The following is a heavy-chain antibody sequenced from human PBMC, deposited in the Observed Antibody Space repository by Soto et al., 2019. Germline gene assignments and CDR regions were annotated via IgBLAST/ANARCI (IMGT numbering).Heavy chain of an antibody. D-gene: IGHD3-22*01. V-gene: IGHV3-15*01. CDR1: GFTFSNAW. J-gene: IGHJ4*02. Sequence: EVQLVESGGGLVKPGGSLRLSCAASGFTFSNAWMSWVRQAPGKGLEWVGRIKSKTDGGTTDYAAPVKGRFTISRDDSKNTLYLQMNSLKTEDTAVYYCTTATWEWGYWVSTDYYDSSGYYPFDYWGQGTLVTVSS. CDR3: TTATWEWGYWVSTDYYDSSGYYPFDY. CDR2: IKSKTDGGTT.